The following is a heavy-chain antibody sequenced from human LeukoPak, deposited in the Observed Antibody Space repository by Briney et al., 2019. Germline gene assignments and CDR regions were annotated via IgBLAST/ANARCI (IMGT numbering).Heavy chain of an antibody. CDR3: ATYSGSYHYYMDV. CDR2: IYYSGST. V-gene: IGHV4-59*01. CDR1: GGSISSYY. J-gene: IGHJ6*03. Sequence: SSETLSLTCTVSGGSISSYYWSWIRQPPGKGLEWIGYIYYSGSTNYNPSLKSRVTISVKTSKNQFSLKLSSVTAADTAVYYCATYSGSYHYYMDVWGKGTTVTVSS. D-gene: IGHD1-26*01.